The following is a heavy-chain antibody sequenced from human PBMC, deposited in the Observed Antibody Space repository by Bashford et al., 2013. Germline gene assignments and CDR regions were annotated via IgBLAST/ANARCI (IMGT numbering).Heavy chain of an antibody. D-gene: IGHD4-17*01. CDR1: GFIFDNFA. CDR2: ISGSSGST. J-gene: IGHJ3*02. Sequence: GSLRLSCAASGFIFDNFAMSWVRQAPGKGLEWVSAISGSSGSTYYADSVKGRFTISRDNSKDTLYLQMNSLRAEDTAVYYCAKDRDDYGDPECFDIWGLGTMVDRLL. CDR3: AKDRDDYGDPECFDI. V-gene: IGHV3-23*01.